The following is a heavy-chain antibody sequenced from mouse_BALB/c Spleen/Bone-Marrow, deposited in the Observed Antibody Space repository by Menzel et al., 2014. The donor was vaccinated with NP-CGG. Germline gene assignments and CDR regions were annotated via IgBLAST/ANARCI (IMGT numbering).Heavy chain of an antibody. CDR2: INPSNGRT. D-gene: IGHD1-1*01. Sequence: VQRVESGAELVKPGASVKLSCKASGYTFTSYWIHWVKLRPGHGLEWIGEINPSNGRTNYNEKFKNKATLTVDKSSSTAYIQLSSLTSEDSAVYYCARCDGPAWFAYWGQGTLVTVS. CDR1: GYTFTSYW. CDR3: ARCDGPAWFAY. V-gene: IGHV1S81*02. J-gene: IGHJ3*01.